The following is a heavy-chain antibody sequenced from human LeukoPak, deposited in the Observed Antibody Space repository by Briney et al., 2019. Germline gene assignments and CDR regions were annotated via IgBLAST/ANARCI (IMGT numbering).Heavy chain of an antibody. D-gene: IGHD3-3*01. CDR2: ISGSGGST. J-gene: IGHJ4*02. V-gene: IGHV3-23*01. CDR3: AKDPPQSVRFLEWFLYYFDY. CDR1: GFTFGSYA. Sequence: GGSLRLSCAASGFTFGSYAMSWVRQAPGKGLEWVSAISGSGGSTYYADSVKGRFTISRDNSKNTLYLQMNSLRAEDTAVYYCAKDPPQSVRFLEWFLYYFDYWGQGTLVTVSS.